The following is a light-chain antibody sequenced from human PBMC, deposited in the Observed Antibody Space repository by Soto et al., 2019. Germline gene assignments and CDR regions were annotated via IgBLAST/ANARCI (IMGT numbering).Light chain of an antibody. CDR1: ESVSTRS. J-gene: IGKJ4*01. CDR2: DVS. Sequence: EIVLTQSPGTLTLSPGERATLSCRASESVSTRSLAWYQQKPGQAPRLLIYDVSNRATGIPARFSGSGSGTDFTLSISRLEPEDSAVYYCQQYGSSPPGLTFGGGTKVDIK. V-gene: IGKV3-20*01. CDR3: QQYGSSPPGLT.